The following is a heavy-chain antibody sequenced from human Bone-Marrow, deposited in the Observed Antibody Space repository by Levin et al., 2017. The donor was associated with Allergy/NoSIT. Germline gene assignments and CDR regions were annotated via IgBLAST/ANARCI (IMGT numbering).Heavy chain of an antibody. Sequence: SGPTLVKPTQTLTLTCSVSGLSLSTTGVIVGWIRQPPGRALEWLALIYWDGDKRYSPSLESRLTITKDTSKNQVVLTLTNMDPVDTATYYCAHVRGGAWYDLGKTWFDPWGQGTLVTVSS. CDR1: GLSLSTTGVI. V-gene: IGHV2-5*02. CDR2: IYWDGDK. J-gene: IGHJ5*02. CDR3: AHVRGGAWYDLGKTWFDP. D-gene: IGHD2-21*01.